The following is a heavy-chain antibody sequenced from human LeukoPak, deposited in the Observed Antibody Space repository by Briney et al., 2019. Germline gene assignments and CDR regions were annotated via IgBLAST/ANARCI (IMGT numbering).Heavy chain of an antibody. Sequence: GGSLRLSCAASGFTFSGSAMHWVRQASGKGLEWVGRIRSKANSYATAYAASVKGRFTISRDDSKNTAYLQMNSLRAEDTAVYYCARSGYSGYDSHFDYWGQGTLVTVSS. D-gene: IGHD5-12*01. V-gene: IGHV3-73*01. CDR2: IRSKANSYAT. CDR1: GFTFSGSA. J-gene: IGHJ4*02. CDR3: ARSGYSGYDSHFDY.